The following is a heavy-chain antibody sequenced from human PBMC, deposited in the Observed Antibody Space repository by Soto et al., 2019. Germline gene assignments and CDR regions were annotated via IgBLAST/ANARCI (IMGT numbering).Heavy chain of an antibody. D-gene: IGHD4-17*01. CDR3: VRDQSSTVITSTHFDP. J-gene: IGHJ5*02. CDR1: GFPFSSYA. CDR2: ISGGGNDR. Sequence: VQLLESGGSLVQPGGSLTLSCAASGFPFSSYAMSWVRQTPEKGLEWVAGISGGGNDRYYADFVQGRFTFSRDNSRNILYLEMNSLRPEDTAVYHCVRDQSSTVITSTHFDPWGQGTLVTVSS. V-gene: IGHV3-23*01.